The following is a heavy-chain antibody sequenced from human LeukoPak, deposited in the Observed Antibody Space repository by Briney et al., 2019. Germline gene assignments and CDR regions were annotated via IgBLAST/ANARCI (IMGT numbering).Heavy chain of an antibody. D-gene: IGHD1-26*01. CDR2: FYYSGST. V-gene: IGHV4-59*11. CDR3: ARGVGERYYVNFFDY. CDR1: GGSLSGHY. Sequence: SESLSLICSVFGGSLSGHYWSWFRQPPGKGLEWSGYFYYSGSTNYHPSLKSRVTISADTSKNQFSLKVNSVTSADTAVYYCARGVGERYYVNFFDYWGHGNFVTVSS. J-gene: IGHJ4*01.